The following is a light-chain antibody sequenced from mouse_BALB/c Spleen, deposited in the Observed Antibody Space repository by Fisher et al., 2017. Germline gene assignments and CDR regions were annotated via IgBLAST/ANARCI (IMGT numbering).Light chain of an antibody. J-gene: IGKJ4*01. CDR2: DTS. CDR3: FQGSGYPFT. V-gene: IGKV4-63*01. Sequence: DIVLTQSPAIMSASPGEKVTMTCSASSSVSYMHWYQQKSGTSPKLWIYDTSKLASGVPGRFSGSGSGNSYSLTISSMEAEDVATYYCFQGSGYPFTFGSGTKLEIK. CDR1: SSVSY.